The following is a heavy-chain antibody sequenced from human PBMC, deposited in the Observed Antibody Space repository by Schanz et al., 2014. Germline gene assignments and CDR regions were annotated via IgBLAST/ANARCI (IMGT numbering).Heavy chain of an antibody. D-gene: IGHD3-10*01. V-gene: IGHV3-23*01. CDR1: GFIFSSYN. CDR2: ISGSGAST. J-gene: IGHJ4*02. Sequence: EVQLLESGGGLVQPGGSLRLSCAASGFIFSSYNMNWVRQSPGKGLEWVSAISGSGASTYYADSVKGRFTISRDNSNNTVFLQMNSLRAEDTAVYYCAKDQGSYGSGSYSYFDYWGQGTLATVSS. CDR3: AKDQGSYGSGSYSYFDY.